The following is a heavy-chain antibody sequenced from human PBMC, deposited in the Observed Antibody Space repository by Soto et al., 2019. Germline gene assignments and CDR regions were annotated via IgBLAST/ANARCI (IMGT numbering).Heavy chain of an antibody. CDR3: ARDHSGYDFLSY. V-gene: IGHV1-69*01. CDR2: IIPIFGTA. CDR1: GGTFSSYA. D-gene: IGHD5-12*01. Sequence: QVQLVQSGAEVKKPGSSVKVSCKASGGTFSSYAISWVRQAPGQGLEWMGGIIPIFGTANYAQKFQGRVTITADESTSTAYMDLSSLRSEDTAAYYCARDHSGYDFLSYWGQGTLVTVSS. J-gene: IGHJ4*02.